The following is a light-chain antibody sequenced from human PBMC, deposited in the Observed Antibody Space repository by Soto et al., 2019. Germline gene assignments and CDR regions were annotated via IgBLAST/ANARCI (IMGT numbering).Light chain of an antibody. CDR2: VDS. CDR1: NIESKS. CDR3: QVWDTISDHYV. J-gene: IGLJ1*01. Sequence: SYELTQPPSVSVAPGKPARFTGGGTNIESKSVHWYQQRPGQAPVLVIYVDSDRPSGIPDRFSASTSGNTAALTISRVEAGDEADYYCQVWDTISDHYVFGSGTKVTVL. V-gene: IGLV3-21*03.